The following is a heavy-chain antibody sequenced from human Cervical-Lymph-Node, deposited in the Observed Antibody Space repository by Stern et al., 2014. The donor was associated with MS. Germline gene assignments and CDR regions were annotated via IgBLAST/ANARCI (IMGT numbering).Heavy chain of an antibody. J-gene: IGHJ4*02. CDR3: ARDLRDYGDNLDY. D-gene: IGHD4-23*01. CDR2: ISSDGSST. Sequence: EMQLVESGGGLVQPGGSLRLSCAASGFTFSRYWMHWVRQAPGKGLVWVSRISSDGSSTTYADSVKGRFTISRDNAKNTLYLQMNSLRAEDTAVYYCARDLRDYGDNLDYWGQGTLVTVSS. CDR1: GFTFSRYW. V-gene: IGHV3-74*01.